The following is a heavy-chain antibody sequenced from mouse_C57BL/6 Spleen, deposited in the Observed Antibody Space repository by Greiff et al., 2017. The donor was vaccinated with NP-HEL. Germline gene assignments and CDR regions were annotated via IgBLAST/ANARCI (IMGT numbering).Heavy chain of an antibody. D-gene: IGHD1-1*01. Sequence: VKLMESGPELVKPGASVKISCKASGYAFSSSWMNWVKQRPGKGLEWIGRIYPGDGDTNYNGKFKGKATLTADKSSSTAYMQLSSLTSEDSAVYFCAPIYYYGSSQYYYAMDYWGQGTSVTVSS. J-gene: IGHJ4*01. V-gene: IGHV1-82*01. CDR1: GYAFSSSW. CDR3: APIYYYGSSQYYYAMDY. CDR2: IYPGDGDT.